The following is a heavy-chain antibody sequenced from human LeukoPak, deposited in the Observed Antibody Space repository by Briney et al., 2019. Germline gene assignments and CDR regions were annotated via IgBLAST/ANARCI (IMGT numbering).Heavy chain of an antibody. Sequence: GRSLRLSCAASGFTFDDYAMHWVRQAPGKGLEWVSGISWNSGSRGYADSVKGRFTISRDNAKNSLYLQMNSLRAEDTAVYYCARDSFRGYCSGGSCAYYYYGMDVWGQGTTVTVSS. CDR1: GFTFDDYA. CDR3: ARDSFRGYCSGGSCAYYYYGMDV. V-gene: IGHV3-9*01. D-gene: IGHD2-15*01. J-gene: IGHJ6*02. CDR2: ISWNSGSR.